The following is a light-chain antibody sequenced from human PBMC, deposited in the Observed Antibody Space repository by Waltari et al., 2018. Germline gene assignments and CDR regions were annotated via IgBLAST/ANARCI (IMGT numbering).Light chain of an antibody. CDR2: EDN. CDR1: ELAYKY. J-gene: IGLJ3*02. Sequence: SYELTQPPSVSVSPGQTAIIPCSGAELAYKYTSWYLQRQGQSPVLIIHEDNKRPSGIPDRFYGSSSGNIATLTISGTQAMDEAEYYCQAWDNTIVVFGGGTKLTVL. V-gene: IGLV3-1*01. CDR3: QAWDNTIVV.